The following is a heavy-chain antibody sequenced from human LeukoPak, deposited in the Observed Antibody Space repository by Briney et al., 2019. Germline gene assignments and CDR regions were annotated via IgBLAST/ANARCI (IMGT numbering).Heavy chain of an antibody. V-gene: IGHV1-69*05. J-gene: IGHJ5*02. CDR2: IIPIFGTA. CDR1: GGTFSSYA. D-gene: IGHD6-13*01. Sequence: ASVKVSCKASGGTFSSYAISWVRQAPGQGLEWMGGIIPIFGTANYAQKFQGRVTIPTDESTSTAYMELSSLRSEDTAVYYCAARGIAAAGFHFDPWGQGTLVTVSS. CDR3: AARGIAAAGFHFDP.